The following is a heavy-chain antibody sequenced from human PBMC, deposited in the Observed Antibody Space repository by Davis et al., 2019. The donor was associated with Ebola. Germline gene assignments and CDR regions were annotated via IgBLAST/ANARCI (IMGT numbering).Heavy chain of an antibody. CDR1: AYTFIGYY. V-gene: IGHV1-2*02. Sequence: ASVKVSCNASAYTFIGYYIHWVRQAPGQGLEWMGWINPHGGGTKYAERFQDRVNMTRDMSISTAYMDLTRLKSDDTAAYYCARGRSSSRWAFDIWGQRTMVSVSS. CDR2: INPHGGGT. J-gene: IGHJ3*02. D-gene: IGHD6-13*01. CDR3: ARGRSSSRWAFDI.